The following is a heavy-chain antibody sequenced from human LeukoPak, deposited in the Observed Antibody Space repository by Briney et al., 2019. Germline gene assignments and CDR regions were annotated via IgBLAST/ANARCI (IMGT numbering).Heavy chain of an antibody. D-gene: IGHD3-22*01. Sequence: PSQTLSLTCAVSGGSISSGDYSWSWIRQPPGEGLEWIGFIYNSGNTYYNPSLKSRVTLSVDTSKNQFSLNLSSVTAADTAVYYCSRTAYDSSDFYRFDYWGQGTLVTGSS. J-gene: IGHJ4*02. V-gene: IGHV4-30-4*07. CDR3: SRTAYDSSDFYRFDY. CDR1: GGSISSGDYS. CDR2: IYNSGNT.